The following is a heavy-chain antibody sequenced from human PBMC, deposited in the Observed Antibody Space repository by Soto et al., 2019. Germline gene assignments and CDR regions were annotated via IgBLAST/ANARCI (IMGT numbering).Heavy chain of an antibody. Sequence: QVQLQQWGAGLLKPSETLSLTCAVYGGSFSGYYWSWIRQPPGKGLEWIGEINHSGSINYNPSLTSRVTISVDTSKNQFSLKLSSVTAADTAVYYCARLAVTTILAREVYYFDYWGQGTLVTVSS. CDR3: ARLAVTTILAREVYYFDY. CDR2: INHSGSI. V-gene: IGHV4-34*01. J-gene: IGHJ4*02. D-gene: IGHD4-17*01. CDR1: GGSFSGYY.